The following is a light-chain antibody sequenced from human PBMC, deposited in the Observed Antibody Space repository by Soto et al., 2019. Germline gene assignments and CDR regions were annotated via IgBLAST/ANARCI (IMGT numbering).Light chain of an antibody. CDR3: RSYDSSLTLV. V-gene: IGLV1-40*01. J-gene: IGLJ2*01. CDR2: GNS. CDR1: SCNIGTGYD. Sequence: QSVLTQPPSVSGAPGQWVTISCTGTSCNIGTGYDVSWYQQLPGTAPKLLIYGNSNRPSGVSNRFSGSKSGNSASLAISGLQAEDEADYYCRSYDSSLTLVFGGGTKLTVL.